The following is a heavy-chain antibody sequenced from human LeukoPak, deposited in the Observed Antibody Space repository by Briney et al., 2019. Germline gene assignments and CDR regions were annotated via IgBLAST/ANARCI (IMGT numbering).Heavy chain of an antibody. CDR2: IYYSGNT. Sequence: PSETLSLTCTVSGGSIRGRSYYWGWIRQPPGEGLEWIGSIYYSGNTYYNPSLKSRVNISVDTSKNQFSLKLSSVTAADTAVYYSARHAYSGSHYFDYWGQGTLVTVSS. J-gene: IGHJ4*02. CDR1: GGSIRGRSYY. CDR3: ARHAYSGSHYFDY. D-gene: IGHD1-26*01. V-gene: IGHV4-39*01.